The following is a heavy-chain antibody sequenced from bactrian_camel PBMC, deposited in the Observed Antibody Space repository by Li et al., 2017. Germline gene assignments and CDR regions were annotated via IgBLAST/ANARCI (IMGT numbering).Heavy chain of an antibody. V-gene: IGHV3S1*01. J-gene: IGHJ4*01. Sequence: VQLVESGGVLVQPGGSLRLSCAASGFAFGSYWMYWVRQAPGKGLEWVSTINNGEDEQTYYSDSVKGRFTISRDNAKNTLYLQLNSLKTEDTAIYYCARGLGRVDYWGQGTQVTVS. CDR3: ARGLGRVDY. D-gene: IGHD1*01. CDR2: INNGEDEQT. CDR1: GFAFGSYW.